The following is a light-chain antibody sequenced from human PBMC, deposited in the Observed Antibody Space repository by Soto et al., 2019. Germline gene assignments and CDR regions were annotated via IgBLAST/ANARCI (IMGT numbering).Light chain of an antibody. CDR3: QQRSNWPST. CDR1: QSVSSY. J-gene: IGKJ4*01. CDR2: DAS. V-gene: IGKV3-11*01. Sequence: EIVLTQSPATLSLSPGERAALSCRASQSVSSYLAWYQQKPGQAPRLLIYDASRRAPGIPARFTGSGSGTDFTLTISSLEPEDFAFYFCQQRSNWPSTFGGGTKVEI.